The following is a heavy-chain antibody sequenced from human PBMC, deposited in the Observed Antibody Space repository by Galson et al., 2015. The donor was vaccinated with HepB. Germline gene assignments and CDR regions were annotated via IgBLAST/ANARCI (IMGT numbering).Heavy chain of an antibody. Sequence: SVKVSCKASGYTFTTYAIHWVRQAPGQRLEWMGWINAANGNSKYSQQFQGRVTITRDTSASTAYMELSSLRSDDTAVYYCGRSLGTGSYTAWGQGTLVTVSS. V-gene: IGHV1-3*01. D-gene: IGHD6-25*01. J-gene: IGHJ5*02. CDR1: GYTFTTYA. CDR2: INAANGNS. CDR3: GRSLGTGSYTA.